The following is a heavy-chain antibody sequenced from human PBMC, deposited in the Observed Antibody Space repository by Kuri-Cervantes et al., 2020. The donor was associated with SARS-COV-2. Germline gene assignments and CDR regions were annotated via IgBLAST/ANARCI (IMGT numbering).Heavy chain of an antibody. V-gene: IGHV3-33*01. D-gene: IGHD1-26*01. CDR2: IWYDGSNK. CDR3: ARRRSGSARHFDY. Sequence: GGSLRLSCAASGFTFSSYGMHWVRQAPGKGLEWVAVIWYDGSNKYYADSVKGRFTISRDNSKNTLYLQMNSLRAEDTAVYYCARRRSGSARHFDYWGQGTLVTVSS. CDR1: GFTFSSYG. J-gene: IGHJ4*02.